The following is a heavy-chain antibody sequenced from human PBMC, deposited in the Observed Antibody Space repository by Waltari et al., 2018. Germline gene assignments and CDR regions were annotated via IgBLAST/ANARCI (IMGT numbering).Heavy chain of an antibody. CDR2: VDPEDGET. J-gene: IGHJ5*02. CDR1: GYTFTDYY. V-gene: IGHV1-69-2*01. CDR3: ATGLLAYCGGDCVSGPP. Sequence: EVQLVKSGAEVKKPGATVKISCKVSGYTFTDYYMHWVQQAPGKGLEWMGLVDPEDGETIYAEKFQGRVTITADTSTDTAYMELSSLRSEDTAVYYCATGLLAYCGGDCVSGPPWGQGTLVTVSS. D-gene: IGHD2-21*01.